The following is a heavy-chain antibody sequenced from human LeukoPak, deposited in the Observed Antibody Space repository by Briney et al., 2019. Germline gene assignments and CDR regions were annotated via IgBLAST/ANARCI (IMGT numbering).Heavy chain of an antibody. V-gene: IGHV4-61*02. CDR3: ARAQCCPGTPDY. D-gene: IGHD2-15*01. Sequence: SQTLSLTCSVSGGSISSGSYYWSWIRQPPGKGLEWIGRIYTSGSTNYNPSLKSRVTISVDTSKNQFSLKLSSVTAADTAVYYCARAQCCPGTPDYWGQGTLVTVS. CDR1: GGSISSGSYY. CDR2: IYTSGST. J-gene: IGHJ4*02.